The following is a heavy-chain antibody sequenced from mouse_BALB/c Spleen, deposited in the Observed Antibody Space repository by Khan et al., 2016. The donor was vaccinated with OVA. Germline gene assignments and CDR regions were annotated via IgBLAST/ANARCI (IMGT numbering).Heavy chain of an antibody. J-gene: IGHJ4*01. V-gene: IGHV2-6-1*01. CDR2: MWSDGST. CDR3: ARQPYYHYNVMDY. D-gene: IGHD2-10*01. Sequence: VQLKESGPGLVAPSQSLPITCTISGFSLTNYGVHWVRQPPGKGLEWLVLMWSDGSTTYNSALKSRLTISKDNSKSQVFLKMNSLQTDDTAMYFCARQPYYHYNVMDYWGQGTSVTVSS. CDR1: GFSLTNYG.